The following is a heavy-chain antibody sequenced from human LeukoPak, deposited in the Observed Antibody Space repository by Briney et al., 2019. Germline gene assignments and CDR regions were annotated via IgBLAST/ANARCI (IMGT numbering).Heavy chain of an antibody. CDR1: GFTFSNYA. J-gene: IGHJ6*03. V-gene: IGHV3-23*01. CDR3: AKGLRTGVGPYMGYHYYMDV. D-gene: IGHD3-16*01. CDR2: FSGRGGNT. Sequence: GGSLRLSCAASGFTFSNYAMNWVRQDPGKGLEWVSGFSGRGGNTYYADSVKGRFTISRDNSNNTLYLQMNSLRAEDTAVYYCAKGLRTGVGPYMGYHYYMDVWGKGATVTVSS.